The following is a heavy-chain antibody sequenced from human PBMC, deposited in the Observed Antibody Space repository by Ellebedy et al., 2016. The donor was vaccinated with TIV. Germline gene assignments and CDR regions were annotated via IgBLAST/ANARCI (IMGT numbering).Heavy chain of an antibody. J-gene: IGHJ4*02. Sequence: GGSLRLSXAASGFTFSSYAMSWVRQAPGKGLEWVSAIRGSGGSTYYADSVKGRFTISRDNSKTTLYLQMNSLRAEDTAVYYCAKDQGELLYYFDYWGQGTLVTVSS. CDR3: AKDQGELLYYFDY. CDR1: GFTFSSYA. CDR2: IRGSGGST. D-gene: IGHD1-26*01. V-gene: IGHV3-23*01.